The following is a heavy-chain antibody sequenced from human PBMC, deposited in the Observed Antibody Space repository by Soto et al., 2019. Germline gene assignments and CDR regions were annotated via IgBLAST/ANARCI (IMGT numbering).Heavy chain of an antibody. Sequence: VGSLRLSCAASGFTFSFYEMNWVRQAPGKGLEWVSYISISGSTIYYADLVKGRFTISRDNAKNSLYLQMNSLRAEDSAIYYCARDGYGDPYYYYALDVWGQGTTVTVSS. D-gene: IGHD4-17*01. CDR3: ARDGYGDPYYYYALDV. V-gene: IGHV3-48*03. CDR2: ISISGSTI. J-gene: IGHJ6*02. CDR1: GFTFSFYE.